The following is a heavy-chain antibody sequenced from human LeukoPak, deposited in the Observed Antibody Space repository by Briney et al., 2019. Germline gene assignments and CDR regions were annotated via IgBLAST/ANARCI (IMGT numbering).Heavy chain of an antibody. CDR2: ISAYNGNT. V-gene: IGHV1-18*01. J-gene: IGHJ6*02. CDR3: ARGLPWGQNSLYGMDV. D-gene: IGHD7-27*01. Sequence: ASVKVSCKASGYTFTSYGVSWVRQAPGQGLELMGWISAYNGNTNYAQKVQARVTMTRDTSTSTAYMELRSLRSDDTAVYYCARGLPWGQNSLYGMDVWGQGTTVTVSS. CDR1: GYTFTSYG.